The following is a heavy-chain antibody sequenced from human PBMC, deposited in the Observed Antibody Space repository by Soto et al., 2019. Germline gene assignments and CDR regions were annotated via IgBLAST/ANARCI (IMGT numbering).Heavy chain of an antibody. CDR1: GSSISSSSCY. Sequence: PSATRSLTCTLSGSSISSSSCYWGWLRQPPGKGLEWIGSIYYSGSTYYNPSLKSRVTISVDTSKNQFSLKLSSVTAADTAVYYCARLIGPANGKHASSVMDVWGQGTTVTVSS. CDR3: ARLIGPANGKHASSVMDV. CDR2: IYYSGST. V-gene: IGHV4-39*01. D-gene: IGHD3-16*02. J-gene: IGHJ6*02.